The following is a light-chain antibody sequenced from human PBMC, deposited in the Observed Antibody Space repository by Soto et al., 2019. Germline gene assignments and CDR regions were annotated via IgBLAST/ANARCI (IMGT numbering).Light chain of an antibody. CDR3: QQYNNWPLT. J-gene: IGKJ4*01. CDR2: GAS. V-gene: IGKV3-15*01. Sequence: EIVMTQSPATLSVSPGERATLSCRASQSVSSNLAWYQQKPGQAPRLLIYGASTRYTGSPARFSGSGSGTEFTLTISSLQSEDFAVYYCQQYNNWPLTFGGGTKVEIK. CDR1: QSVSSN.